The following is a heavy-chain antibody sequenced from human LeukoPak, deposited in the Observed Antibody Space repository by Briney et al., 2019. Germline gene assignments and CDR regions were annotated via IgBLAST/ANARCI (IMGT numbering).Heavy chain of an antibody. CDR1: GFTFSSYS. V-gene: IGHV3-21*01. CDR2: ISSSSSYI. Sequence: GGSLRLSCAASGFTFSSYSMNWVRQAPGKGLEWVSSISSSSSYIYYADSVKGRFTISRDNAKNSLYLQMNSLRAEDTAVYYCAREDYYDSSGYPLDYWGQGTPVTVSS. D-gene: IGHD3-22*01. CDR3: AREDYYDSSGYPLDY. J-gene: IGHJ4*02.